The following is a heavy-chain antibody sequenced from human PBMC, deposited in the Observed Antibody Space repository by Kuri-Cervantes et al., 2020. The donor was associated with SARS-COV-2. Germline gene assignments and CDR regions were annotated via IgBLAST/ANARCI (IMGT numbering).Heavy chain of an antibody. V-gene: IGHV3-74*01. J-gene: IGHJ4*02. CDR3: ARREAAAGFDY. CDR2: INSDVTIT. CDR1: GFTFSTYW. D-gene: IGHD6-13*01. Sequence: GGSLRLSCAASGFTFSTYWMHWVRQAPGKGLVWVSLINSDVTITRYADSVKGRFTISRDNAKNTLYLQMNSLRAEDTAVYYCARREAAAGFDYWGQGTLVTVSS.